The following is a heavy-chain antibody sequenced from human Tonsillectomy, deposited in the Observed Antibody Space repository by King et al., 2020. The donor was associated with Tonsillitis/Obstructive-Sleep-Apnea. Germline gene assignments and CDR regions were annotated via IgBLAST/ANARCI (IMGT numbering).Heavy chain of an antibody. CDR3: ASLFRQHLVHDWFDP. D-gene: IGHD6-13*01. V-gene: IGHV3-7*01. CDR2: IKQDGSEK. J-gene: IGHJ5*02. CDR1: GFTFSSYW. Sequence: VQLVESGGGLVQPGGSLRLSCAASGFTFSSYWMSWVRQAPGKGLEWVANIKQDGSEKYYVDSVKGRFTISRDNAKNSLYLQMNSLRAEDTAVYYCASLFRQHLVHDWFDPWGQGTLVTVSS.